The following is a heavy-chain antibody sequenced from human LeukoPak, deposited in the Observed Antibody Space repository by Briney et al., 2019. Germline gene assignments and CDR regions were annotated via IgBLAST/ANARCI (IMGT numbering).Heavy chain of an antibody. D-gene: IGHD3-10*01. CDR2: INPSGGST. J-gene: IGHJ4*02. CDR3: AQTVLVRGVITYDY. CDR1: GYTFTSYY. V-gene: IGHV1-46*01. Sequence: GASVKVSCKASGYTFTSYYMHWVRQAPGQGLEWMGIINPSGGSTSYAQKFQGGVTMTRDTSTSTVYMELSSLRSEDTAVYYCAQTVLVRGVITYDYWGQGTLITVSP.